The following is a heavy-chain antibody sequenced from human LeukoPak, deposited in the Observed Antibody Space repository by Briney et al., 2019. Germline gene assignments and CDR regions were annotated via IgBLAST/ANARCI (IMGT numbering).Heavy chain of an antibody. J-gene: IGHJ5*02. CDR2: INPSGGST. Sequence: ASVKVSCKASGYTFTGYYMHWVRQAPGQGLEWMGWINPSGGSTSYAQKFQGRVTMTRDMSTSTVYMELSSLRSEDTAVYYCARDREELWFGEGDWFDPWGQGTLVTVSS. CDR1: GYTFTGYY. V-gene: IGHV1-46*01. CDR3: ARDREELWFGEGDWFDP. D-gene: IGHD3-10*01.